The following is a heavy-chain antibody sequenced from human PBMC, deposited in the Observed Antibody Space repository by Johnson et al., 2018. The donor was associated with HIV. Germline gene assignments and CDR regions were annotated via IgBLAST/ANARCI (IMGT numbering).Heavy chain of an antibody. J-gene: IGHJ3*01. CDR3: ATAAAGLDAFDV. CDR1: GFTFSDYY. V-gene: IGHV3-11*01. Sequence: QVQLVESGGGLVKPGGSLRLSCAASGFTFSDYYMSWIRQAPGKGLEWVSYISSDGTTIYDADSVKGRFTISRDNAKNSLYLQMNSLRAEETAVYYCATAAAGLDAFDVWGQGTMVTVSS. D-gene: IGHD6-13*01. CDR2: ISSDGTTI.